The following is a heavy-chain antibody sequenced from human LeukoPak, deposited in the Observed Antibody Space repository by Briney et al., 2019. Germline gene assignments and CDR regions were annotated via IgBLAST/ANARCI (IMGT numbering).Heavy chain of an antibody. CDR2: ISKIGRNI. Sequence: SGGSLRLSCAVSGFTFSSYEMNWVRQAPGKGLEWVSYISKIGRNIYYADSVKGRFAISRDNTKNLLYLQMNSLRAEDTAIYYCARSIGGTPVTWFDPWGQGTLVTVSS. CDR1: GFTFSSYE. V-gene: IGHV3-48*03. J-gene: IGHJ5*02. D-gene: IGHD4-17*01. CDR3: ARSIGGTPVTWFDP.